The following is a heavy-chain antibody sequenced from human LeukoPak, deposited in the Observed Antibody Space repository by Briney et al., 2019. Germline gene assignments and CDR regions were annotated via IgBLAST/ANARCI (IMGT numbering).Heavy chain of an antibody. CDR2: IYSGGYT. CDR1: GFTVTTNY. V-gene: IGHV3-66*01. D-gene: IGHD1-26*01. J-gene: IGHJ4*02. CDR3: ARRLEYSGSKGVFDY. Sequence: GGSLRLSCAASGFTVTTNYMTWVRQAPGRGLEWVSIIYSGGYTAYADSGEGRFTISRDHSKNTQDIQMNSLRAEDTAVYYCARRLEYSGSKGVFDYWGQGTLVTVSS.